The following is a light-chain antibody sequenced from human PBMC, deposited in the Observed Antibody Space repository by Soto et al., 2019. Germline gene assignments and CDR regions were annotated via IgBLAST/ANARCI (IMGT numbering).Light chain of an antibody. J-gene: IGKJ1*01. CDR1: QNISSY. CDR3: QQYNSYSQT. Sequence: IVLTQSPGTLSLSPGKRATLSCRASQNISSYLIWYQQKPGQAPRLLIYDVSNRATGIPARFSGSGSGTEFTLTISSLQPDDFATYYCQQYNSYSQTFGQGAKVDIK. V-gene: IGKV3-11*01. CDR2: DVS.